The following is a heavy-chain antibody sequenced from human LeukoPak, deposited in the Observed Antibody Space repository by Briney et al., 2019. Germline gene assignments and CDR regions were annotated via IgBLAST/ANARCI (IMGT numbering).Heavy chain of an antibody. CDR1: GYTFTGYY. Sequence: ASVKVSCKASGYTFTGYYMHWVRQAPGQGLEWMGWINPNSGGTNYAQKFQGRVTMTRDTSISTAYMELSRLRSDDTAVYYCARAKITIFGVVILQDLRNILYYLDYWGQGTLVTVSS. J-gene: IGHJ4*02. CDR2: INPNSGGT. D-gene: IGHD3-3*01. V-gene: IGHV1-2*02. CDR3: ARAKITIFGVVILQDLRNILYYLDY.